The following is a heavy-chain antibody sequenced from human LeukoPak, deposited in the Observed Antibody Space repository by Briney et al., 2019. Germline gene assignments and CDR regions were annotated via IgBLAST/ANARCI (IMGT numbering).Heavy chain of an antibody. V-gene: IGHV1-2*02. CDR2: INPNSGGT. CDR3: ARDVRVAVAGTWSLDY. J-gene: IGHJ4*02. CDR1: GYTFTSYY. Sequence: ASVKVSCKASGYTFTSYYMHWVRQAPGQGLEWMGWINPNSGGTNYAQKFQGRVTMTRDTSISTAYMELSRLRSDDTAVYYCARDVRVAVAGTWSLDYWGQGTLVTVSS. D-gene: IGHD6-19*01.